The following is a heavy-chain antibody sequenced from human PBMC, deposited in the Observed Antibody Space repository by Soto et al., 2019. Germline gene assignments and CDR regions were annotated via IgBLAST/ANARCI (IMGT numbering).Heavy chain of an antibody. CDR3: VEGWNDF. CDR2: IKSKSDGGTR. D-gene: IGHD1-1*01. J-gene: IGHJ4*02. V-gene: IGHV3-15*01. Sequence: EVQVVESGGDLVKTGGSLRLSCATSGFIFSSAWMSWVRQAPGKGLEWVGRIKSKSDGGTRDYAAPVNGRFNISRDDSKNMVYLQMNSLTAEDTAVYYCVEGWNDFWGQGTLVTVSS. CDR1: GFIFSSAW.